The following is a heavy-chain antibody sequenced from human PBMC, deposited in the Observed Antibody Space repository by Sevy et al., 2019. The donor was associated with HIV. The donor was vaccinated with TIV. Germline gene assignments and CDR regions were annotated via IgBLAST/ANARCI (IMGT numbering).Heavy chain of an antibody. J-gene: IGHJ4*02. Sequence: GGSLRLSCAASGFTFSVYWMSWVRQAPGKGLEWVATMKEDGSDKDYVDSVKGRFTISRDNAKNSLYLQMNSLRDEDTAVYYCVREGVGGYSYSLDCWGQGTLVTVSS. CDR2: MKEDGSDK. CDR1: GFTFSVYW. CDR3: VREGVGGYSYSLDC. D-gene: IGHD5-18*01. V-gene: IGHV3-7*01.